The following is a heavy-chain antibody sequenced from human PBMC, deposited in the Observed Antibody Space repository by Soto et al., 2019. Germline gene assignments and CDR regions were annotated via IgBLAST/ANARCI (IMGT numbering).Heavy chain of an antibody. CDR1: GYSFTDYH. D-gene: IGHD2-8*01. J-gene: IGHJ6*02. CDR3: ARGHSTDCSNGVCSFFYNHEMDV. Sequence: GSVKFSCKASGYSFTDYHIHWVRQAPGQGLEWLGRINPKSGGTSTAQKFQGWVTMTRDRSISTVYMELTRLRSDDTAVYFCARGHSTDCSNGVCSFFYNHEMDVWGQGTTVTVSS. V-gene: IGHV1-2*04. CDR2: INPKSGGT.